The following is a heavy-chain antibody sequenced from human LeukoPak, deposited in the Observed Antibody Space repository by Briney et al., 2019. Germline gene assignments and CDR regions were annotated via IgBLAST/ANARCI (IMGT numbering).Heavy chain of an antibody. D-gene: IGHD6-13*01. CDR3: ARHVGAAAVFYFDY. J-gene: IGHJ4*02. CDR1: GFTFSSYS. CDR2: INHGGST. Sequence: GSLRLSCAASGFTFSSYSMNWVRQPPGKGLEWIGEINHGGSTNYNPSLKSRVTISVDTSKNQFSLKLSAVTAADTAVYYCARHVGAAAVFYFDYWGQGTLVTVSS. V-gene: IGHV4-34*01.